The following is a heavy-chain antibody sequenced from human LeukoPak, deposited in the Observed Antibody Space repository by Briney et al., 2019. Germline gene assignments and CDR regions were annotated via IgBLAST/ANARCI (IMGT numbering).Heavy chain of an antibody. Sequence: PGGSLRLSCAASGFSFNTYGMHWVRQAPGKGLEWVAFIRYEEKDKFYTDSVKGRFTISRDTSTKTLYLQMDSLRTDDTALYYCAKAGGRGWETEGDPDYWAQGTLVTVSS. CDR1: GFSFNTYG. D-gene: IGHD6-19*01. CDR3: AKAGGRGWETEGDPDY. J-gene: IGHJ4*02. V-gene: IGHV3-30*02. CDR2: IRYEEKDK.